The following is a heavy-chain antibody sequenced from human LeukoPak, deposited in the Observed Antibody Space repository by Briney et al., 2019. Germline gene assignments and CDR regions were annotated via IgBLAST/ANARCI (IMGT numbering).Heavy chain of an antibody. Sequence: GASVKVSCKASGYTFTYYALHWVRQAPGQSREWMGWITTCRGETRYSQEFQRRITFTRDTSASTVYMDLSDLRSEDTAVYYCARGGKQWRGGNYFDSWGQGTLVAVSS. V-gene: IGHV1-3*03. D-gene: IGHD6-19*01. CDR3: ARGGKQWRGGNYFDS. CDR2: ITTCRGET. J-gene: IGHJ4*02. CDR1: GYTFTYYA.